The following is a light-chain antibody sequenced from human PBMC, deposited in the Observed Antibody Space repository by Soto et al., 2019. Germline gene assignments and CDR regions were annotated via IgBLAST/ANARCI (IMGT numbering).Light chain of an antibody. J-gene: IGKJ4*01. CDR2: GAS. Sequence: EIVMTQSPATLSVSPWDRAALSCRASQSVSNNLAWYQQKPGQPPRLLIFGASTRATGIPARFSGSGSEAEFALTISTLQSEDFAVYYCQQYSVWPLTFGGGTKVDI. V-gene: IGKV3D-15*01. CDR1: QSVSNN. CDR3: QQYSVWPLT.